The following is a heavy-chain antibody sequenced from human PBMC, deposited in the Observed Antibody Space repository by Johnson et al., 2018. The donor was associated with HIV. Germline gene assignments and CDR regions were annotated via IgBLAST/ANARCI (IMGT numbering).Heavy chain of an antibody. CDR2: ISYDGSNK. Sequence: QVQLVESGGGVVQPGGSLRLSCAASGFTFSSYGMHWVRQAPGKGLEWVAVISYDGSNKYYADSVKGRFTISRDNSKNTLYLQMNSLRAEDTAVYYCAKGRLVGATTYDAFDIWGQGTMVTVSS. D-gene: IGHD1-26*01. CDR1: GFTFSSYG. CDR3: AKGRLVGATTYDAFDI. J-gene: IGHJ3*02. V-gene: IGHV3-30*18.